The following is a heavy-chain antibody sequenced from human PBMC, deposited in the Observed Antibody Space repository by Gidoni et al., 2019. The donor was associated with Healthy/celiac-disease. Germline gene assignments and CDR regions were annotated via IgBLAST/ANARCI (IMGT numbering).Heavy chain of an antibody. V-gene: IGHV4-59*01. D-gene: IGHD2-21*01. J-gene: IGHJ4*02. CDR2: IYYSGST. Sequence: QVQLQESGPGLVKPSETLSLTCTVSGGSISSYYWSWIRQPPGKGLEWIGYIYYSGSTNYNPSLKSRVTISVDTSKNQFSLKLSSVTAADTAVYYCARGFVMGVIFDYWGQGTLVTVSS. CDR1: GGSISSYY. CDR3: ARGFVMGVIFDY.